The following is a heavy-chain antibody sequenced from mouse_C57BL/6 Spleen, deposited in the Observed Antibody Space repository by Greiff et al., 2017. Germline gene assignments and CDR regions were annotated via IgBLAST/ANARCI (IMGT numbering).Heavy chain of an antibody. CDR3: ARGGYLNYWG. CDR1: GYAFSSYW. CDR2: IYPGDGDT. Sequence: QVQLKESGPELVKPGASVKISCKASGYAFSSYWMNWVKQRPGKGLEWIGRIYPGDGDTNYNGKFKGKATLTADKASSTAYMQLSSLTSEDSAVYFCARGGYLNYWGWGTGTTGTVAT. V-gene: IGHV1-82*01. J-gene: IGHJ1*03. D-gene: IGHD3-2*02.